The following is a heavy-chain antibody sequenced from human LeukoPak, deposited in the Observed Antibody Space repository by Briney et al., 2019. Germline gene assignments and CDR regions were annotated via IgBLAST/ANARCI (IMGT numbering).Heavy chain of an antibody. Sequence: PGGSLRLSCAASGFTFSSDYMNWVRQAPGKGLEWVSVIYSGGTTFYADSVKGRFTISRDTSKNTLYLQMNSLRAEDTAVYYCARASHIVAAGLFDYWGQGTLVTVSS. V-gene: IGHV3-53*01. CDR2: IYSGGTT. CDR1: GFTFSSDY. D-gene: IGHD6-13*01. J-gene: IGHJ4*02. CDR3: ARASHIVAAGLFDY.